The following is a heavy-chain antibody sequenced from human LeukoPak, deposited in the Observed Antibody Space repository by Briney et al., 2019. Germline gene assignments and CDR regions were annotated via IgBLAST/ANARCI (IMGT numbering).Heavy chain of an antibody. Sequence: SETLSLTCTVSGGSISSSSYYWGWIRQPPGKGLEWIGSIYYSGSTYYNPSLKSRVTISVDTSKNQFSLKLSSVTAADTAVYYCARPYGDYENAFDYWGQGTLVTVSS. V-gene: IGHV4-39*01. J-gene: IGHJ4*02. CDR2: IYYSGST. CDR3: ARPYGDYENAFDY. CDR1: GGSISSSSYY. D-gene: IGHD4-17*01.